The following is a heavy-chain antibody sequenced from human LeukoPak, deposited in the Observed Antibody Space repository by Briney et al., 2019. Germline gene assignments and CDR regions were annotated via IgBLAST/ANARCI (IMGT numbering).Heavy chain of an antibody. V-gene: IGHV3-23*01. CDR2: ISGSGGST. D-gene: IGHD1-26*01. Sequence: PGGSLRLSCAASGFTFTTYAMAWVRQAPGKGLEWVSAISGSGGSTYYADSVKGRFTISRDNSKNTVYLQMNSLRAEDTALYYCGKYILGATGGDYWGQGTLVTVSS. CDR3: GKYILGATGGDY. CDR1: GFTFTTYA. J-gene: IGHJ4*02.